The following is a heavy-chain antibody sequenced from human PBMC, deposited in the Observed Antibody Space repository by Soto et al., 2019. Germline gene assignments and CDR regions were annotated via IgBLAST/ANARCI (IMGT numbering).Heavy chain of an antibody. CDR3: AGALLLRLGELSVRRTDYGMDV. J-gene: IGHJ6*02. Sequence: SETLSLTCTVSGGSVTRGSYYWACTGQPPGKGLRWIAYISKSGGTKFNTALKGRVTRSVDTSKNQFSLKLSSVTAADTAVYYCAGALLLRLGELSVRRTDYGMDVWGQGTTVT. CDR1: GGSVTRGSYY. CDR2: ISKSGGT. D-gene: IGHD3-16*02. V-gene: IGHV4-61*01.